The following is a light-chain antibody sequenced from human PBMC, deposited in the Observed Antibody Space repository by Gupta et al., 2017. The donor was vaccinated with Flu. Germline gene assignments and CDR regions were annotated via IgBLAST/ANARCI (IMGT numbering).Light chain of an antibody. CDR2: GAS. CDR1: QSVSSN. Sequence: EISMTQSPATLSVSPGERATLSCRASQSVSSNLAWYQHKPGQAPRLLIHGASTRATGIPARFSGSGSGTEFTLSISSLQSEDVAVYYCQQYDNWPLTFDGGTKVEI. CDR3: QQYDNWPLT. V-gene: IGKV3-15*01. J-gene: IGKJ4*01.